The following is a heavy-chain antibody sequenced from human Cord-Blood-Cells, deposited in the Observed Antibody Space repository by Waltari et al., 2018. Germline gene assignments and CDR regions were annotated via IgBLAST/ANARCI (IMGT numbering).Heavy chain of an antibody. V-gene: IGHV3-30*18. CDR2: ISYDGSNK. CDR1: GFTFSSYG. CDR3: AKDFGWGFDY. D-gene: IGHD6-19*01. Sequence: QVQLVGSGGGVVQPGRSLRLSCAASGFTFSSYGMHWVRQAPGKGLEWVAVISYDGSNKYYAYSVKGRFTISRDNSKNTLYLQMNSLRAEDTAVYYCAKDFGWGFDYWGQGTLVTVSS. J-gene: IGHJ4*02.